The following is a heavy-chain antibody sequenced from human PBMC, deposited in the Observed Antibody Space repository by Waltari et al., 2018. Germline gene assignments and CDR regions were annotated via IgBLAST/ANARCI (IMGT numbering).Heavy chain of an antibody. CDR2: INHNASP. CDR3: ARGWLQVAPPYYYYMDV. D-gene: IGHD6-19*01. J-gene: IGHJ6*03. V-gene: IGHV4-34*01. Sequence: QVQLLQWGAGLLKPSETLSLPFAVYGGSFSGYYWSWLRQLPGKGLEWLGEINHNASPDYNPSLKSRATISIETSKNQFSLKLDSVTAADTGVYYCARGWLQVAPPYYYYMDVWDRGTAVTVSS. CDR1: GGSFSGYY.